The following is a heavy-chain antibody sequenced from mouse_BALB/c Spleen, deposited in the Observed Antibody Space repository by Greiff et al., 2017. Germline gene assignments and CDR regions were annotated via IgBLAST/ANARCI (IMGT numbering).Heavy chain of an antibody. CDR1: GFTFNTYA. CDR2: IRSKSNNYAT. D-gene: IGHD2-3*01. Sequence: EVKLVESGGGLVQPKGSLKLSCAASGFTFNTYAMHWVCQAPGKGLEWVARIRSKSNNYATYYADSVKDRFTISRDDSQSMLYLQMNNLKTEDTAMYYCVRDDGYYGGAMDYWGQGTSVTVSS. V-gene: IGHV10-3*03. CDR3: VRDDGYYGGAMDY. J-gene: IGHJ4*01.